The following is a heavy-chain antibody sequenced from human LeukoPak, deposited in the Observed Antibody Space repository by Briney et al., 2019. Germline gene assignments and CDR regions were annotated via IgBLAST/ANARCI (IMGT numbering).Heavy chain of an antibody. J-gene: IGHJ6*02. V-gene: IGHV4-59*01. CDR2: IYYSGST. CDR3: ARQYYYYGMDV. CDR1: GGSLSSYY. Sequence: SETLSLTCTVSGGSLSSYYWSWIRQPPGKGLEWIGYIYYSGSTNYNPSLKSRVTISVDTSKNQFSLKLSSVTAADTAVYYCARQYYYYGMDVWGQGTTVTVSS.